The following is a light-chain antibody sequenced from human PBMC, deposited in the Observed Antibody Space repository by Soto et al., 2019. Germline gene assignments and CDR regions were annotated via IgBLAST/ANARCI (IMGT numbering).Light chain of an antibody. CDR3: QHYNSHSRT. V-gene: IGKV1-5*03. J-gene: IGKJ1*01. CDR1: QSISSW. CDR2: KAS. Sequence: DIQMTQSPSTLSASVGDRVTITCRASQSISSWLAWYQQKPGKAPKLLIYKASSLGSGVASRFSGSGSGAEFTITISILQPDDFATYYCQHYNSHSRTFGQGTKVEIK.